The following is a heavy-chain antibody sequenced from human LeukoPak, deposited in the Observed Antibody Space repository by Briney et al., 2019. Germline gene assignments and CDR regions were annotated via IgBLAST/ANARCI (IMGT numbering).Heavy chain of an antibody. CDR3: ATSAVAGPFDY. Sequence: SETLSLTCTVSGGSINSGGYYWSWIRQHPGKGLEWIGYIYYSGSTYYNPSLKSRVTISVDTSKNQFSLKLSSVTAADTAVYYCATSAVAGPFDYWGQGTLVTVSS. CDR2: IYYSGST. J-gene: IGHJ4*02. CDR1: GGSINSGGYY. V-gene: IGHV4-31*03. D-gene: IGHD6-19*01.